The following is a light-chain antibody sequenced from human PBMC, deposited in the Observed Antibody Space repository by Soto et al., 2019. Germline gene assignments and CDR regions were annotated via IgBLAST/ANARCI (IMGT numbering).Light chain of an antibody. CDR2: TAS. Sequence: DIQMTQSPSFLSASVGDRVTITCRASQSIRTLLNWYQQKPGTAPVLLMSTASTLQRGVPSRFSGSGSGTAFTLTIRRLQPEDFATYYCQQSSTTPYTFGQGTKLEI. CDR1: QSIRTL. V-gene: IGKV1-39*01. CDR3: QQSSTTPYT. J-gene: IGKJ2*01.